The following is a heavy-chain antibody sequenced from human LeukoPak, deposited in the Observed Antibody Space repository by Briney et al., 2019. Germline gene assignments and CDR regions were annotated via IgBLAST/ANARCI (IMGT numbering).Heavy chain of an antibody. D-gene: IGHD5-18*01. V-gene: IGHV3-21*01. CDR1: GFTFSSYS. CDR2: ISSSSSYI. Sequence: PGGSLRLSCAASGFTFSSYSMNWVRQAPGKGLEWVSSISSSSSYIYYADSVKGRFTISRDNAKNSLYLQMNSLRAEDTAVYYCAKPPEYSYPYFDYWGQGTLVTVSS. J-gene: IGHJ4*02. CDR3: AKPPEYSYPYFDY.